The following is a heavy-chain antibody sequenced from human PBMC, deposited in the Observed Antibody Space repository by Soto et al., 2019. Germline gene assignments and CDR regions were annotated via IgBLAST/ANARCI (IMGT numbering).Heavy chain of an antibody. CDR1: GVSISSYY. V-gene: IGHV4-59*01. CDR3: ARGEDAFFYYGLDV. Sequence: SETLSLTCTVSGVSISSYYWSWIRQPPGKGLEWIGSIFYTENTDYNPSLKSRVTISIDTSKKQFSLKLTSVTAADTAVYYCARGEDAFFYYGLDVWGQGITVTVSS. CDR2: IFYTENT. J-gene: IGHJ6*02.